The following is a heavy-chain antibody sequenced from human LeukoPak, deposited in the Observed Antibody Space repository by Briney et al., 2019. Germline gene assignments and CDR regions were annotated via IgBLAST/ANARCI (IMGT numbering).Heavy chain of an antibody. CDR1: GGSISSGDYY. D-gene: IGHD1-26*01. V-gene: IGHV4-30-4*08. Sequence: SETLSLTCTVSGGSISSGDYYWSWIRQPPGKGLEWIGYIYYSGSTYYNPSLKSRVTISVDTSKNQFSLKLSSVTAADTAVYYCAGVHLEWEPQYLKFDPWGQGTLVTVSS. CDR3: AGVHLEWEPQYLKFDP. CDR2: IYYSGST. J-gene: IGHJ5*02.